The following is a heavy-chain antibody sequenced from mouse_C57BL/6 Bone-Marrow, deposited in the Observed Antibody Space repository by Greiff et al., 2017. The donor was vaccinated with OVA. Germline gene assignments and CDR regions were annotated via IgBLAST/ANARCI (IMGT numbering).Heavy chain of an antibody. Sequence: QVQLKQSGAELVKPGASVKLSCKASGYTFTSYWMHWVKQRPGQGLEWIGMIHPNSGSTNYNEKFKSKATLTVDKSSSTAYMQLSSLTSEDSAVYYCARSTGYYYAMDYWGQGTSVTVSS. CDR2: IHPNSGST. J-gene: IGHJ4*01. CDR1: GYTFTSYW. D-gene: IGHD4-1*01. V-gene: IGHV1-64*01. CDR3: ARSTGYYYAMDY.